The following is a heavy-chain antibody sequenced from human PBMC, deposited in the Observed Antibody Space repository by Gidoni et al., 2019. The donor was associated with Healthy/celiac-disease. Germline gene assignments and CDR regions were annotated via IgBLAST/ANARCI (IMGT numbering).Heavy chain of an antibody. V-gene: IGHV3-30*02. CDR3: AKVFGNSEIAARPPGYYYYGMDV. Sequence: QVQLVESGGGVVQPGGSLRLSCAASGFTFSSYGMHWVRQAPGKGLEWVAFIRYDGSNKYYADSVKGRFTISRDNSKNTLYLQMNSLRAEDTAVYYCAKVFGNSEIAARPPGYYYYGMDVWGQGTTVTVSS. J-gene: IGHJ6*02. D-gene: IGHD6-6*01. CDR1: GFTFSSYG. CDR2: IRYDGSNK.